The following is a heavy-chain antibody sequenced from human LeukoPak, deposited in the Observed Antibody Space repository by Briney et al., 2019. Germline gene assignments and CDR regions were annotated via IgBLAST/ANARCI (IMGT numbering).Heavy chain of an antibody. J-gene: IGHJ4*02. V-gene: IGHV1-8*03. CDR3: ARGGSSSWYFPDY. D-gene: IGHD6-13*01. CDR1: GYTFASYD. CDR2: MNPNSGNT. Sequence: ASVKVSCKASGYTFASYDINWVRQATGQGLEWMGWMNPNSGNTGYAQKFQGRVTITRNTSISTAYMELSSLRSEDTAVYCCARGGSSSWYFPDYWGQGTLVTVSS.